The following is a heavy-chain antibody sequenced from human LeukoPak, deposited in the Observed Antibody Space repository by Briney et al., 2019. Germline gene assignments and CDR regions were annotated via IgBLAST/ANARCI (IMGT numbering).Heavy chain of an antibody. J-gene: IGHJ5*02. D-gene: IGHD3-9*01. CDR2: INPSGGST. CDR1: GYTFTSYY. V-gene: IGHV1-46*01. Sequence: ASVKVSCKASGYTFTSYYMHWVRQAPGQGLEWMGIINPSGGSTSYAQKFQGRVTMTRDTSTSTVYMELSSLRSEDTAVYYCARVPRYYDILTGYDPTNWFDPWGQGTLVTVSS. CDR3: ARVPRYYDILTGYDPTNWFDP.